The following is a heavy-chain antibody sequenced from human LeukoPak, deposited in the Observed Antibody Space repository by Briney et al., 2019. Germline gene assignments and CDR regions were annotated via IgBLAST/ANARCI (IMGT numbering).Heavy chain of an antibody. V-gene: IGHV3-30*02. J-gene: IGHJ4*02. D-gene: IGHD1-26*01. Sequence: GGSLRLSCAASGFTFSSYGMHWVRQAPGKGLEWVAFIRYDGSNKYYADSVKGRFTISRDNSKNTLYLQMNSLRAEDTAVYYCAKDLGAIVGATLGYWGQGTLVTVSS. CDR3: AKDLGAIVGATLGY. CDR1: GFTFSSYG. CDR2: IRYDGSNK.